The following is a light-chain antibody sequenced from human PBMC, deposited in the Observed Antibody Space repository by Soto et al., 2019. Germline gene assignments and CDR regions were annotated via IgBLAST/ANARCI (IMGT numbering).Light chain of an antibody. V-gene: IGKV3-15*01. Sequence: IVMTQSPATLSVSPGERATLSCRASQSVGGDLAWYQRKPGQAPRLLIYGASSRAPGIPARFSGSGSGTEFTLTISSLQSEDIAVYYCLQYENWPQLTFGGGTKVDIK. CDR2: GAS. J-gene: IGKJ4*01. CDR3: LQYENWPQLT. CDR1: QSVGGD.